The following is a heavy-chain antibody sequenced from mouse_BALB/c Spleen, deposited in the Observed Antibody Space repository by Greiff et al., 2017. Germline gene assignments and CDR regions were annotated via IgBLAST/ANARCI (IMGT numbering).Heavy chain of an antibody. CDR1: GYSFTGYY. V-gene: IGHV1-31*01. J-gene: IGHJ2*01. Sequence: VQLQQSGPELVKPGASVKISCKASGYSFTGYYMHWVKQSHVKSLEWIGRINPYNGATSYNQNFKDKASLTVDKSSSTAYMELHSLTSEDSAVYYCARDYTRCFAYWGQGTTLTVSS. D-gene: IGHD2-12*01. CDR3: ARDYTRCFAY. CDR2: INPYNGAT.